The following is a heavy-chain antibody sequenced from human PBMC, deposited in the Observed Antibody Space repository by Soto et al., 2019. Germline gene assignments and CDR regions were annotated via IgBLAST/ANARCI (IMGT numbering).Heavy chain of an antibody. Sequence: LRLSWAASGFTSSHYVLSWVRQSPERGLEWVSSISGSGSSVYVADSVRGRFIMSRDLSTNTVSLQMNSLRAEDTAVYYCAKVRASYLSASYFYYGLDVWGQGTTVTVSS. V-gene: IGHV3-23*01. CDR1: GFTSSHYV. CDR2: ISGSGSSV. J-gene: IGHJ6*02. D-gene: IGHD3-10*01. CDR3: AKVRASYLSASYFYYGLDV.